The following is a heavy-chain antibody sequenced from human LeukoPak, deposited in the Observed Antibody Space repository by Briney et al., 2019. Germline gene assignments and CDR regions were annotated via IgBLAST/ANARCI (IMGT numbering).Heavy chain of an antibody. V-gene: IGHV3-11*01. CDR1: GFTFSDYY. CDR2: ISSSGSTI. CDR3: ARDYYDSSGYYYVRVYFDY. Sequence: PGGSLRLSCAASGFTFSDYYMSWIRQAPGKGLEWVSYISSSGSTIYYADSVKGRFTISRDNAKNSLYLQMNSLRAEDTAVYYCARDYYDSSGYYYVRVYFDYWGQGTLVTVSS. J-gene: IGHJ4*02. D-gene: IGHD3-22*01.